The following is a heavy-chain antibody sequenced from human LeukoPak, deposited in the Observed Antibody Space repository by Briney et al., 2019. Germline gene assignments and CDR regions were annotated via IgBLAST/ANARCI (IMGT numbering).Heavy chain of an antibody. J-gene: IGHJ4*02. D-gene: IGHD5-18*01. CDR1: GFTFSRYA. V-gene: IGHV3-64D*09. CDR3: ARGEGAVDTAMPLDY. CDR2: ISSHGGST. Sequence: GGSLRLSCSASGFTFSRYAMHWVRQAPGKGLECVSTISSHGGSTYYADSVKGRFTISRDNSKNTLYLQMSSLRAEDTAVYYCARGEGAVDTAMPLDYWGQGTLVTVSS.